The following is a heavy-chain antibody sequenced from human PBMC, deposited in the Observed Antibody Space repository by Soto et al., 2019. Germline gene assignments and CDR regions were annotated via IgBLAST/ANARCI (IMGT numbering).Heavy chain of an antibody. CDR2: ILPMLDIT. V-gene: IGHV1-69*02. CDR3: TLGSWSAETFDI. D-gene: IGHD6-13*01. Sequence: QVQLVQSGAEVKKPGSSVKVSCKASGGTFSTYTIIWVRQAPGQGLEWIGRILPMLDITNSAQRFQGRVTITADKSTSTAYLERSSLRSEDTAVYYCTLGSWSAETFDIWGRGTMVTVSS. CDR1: GGTFSTYT. J-gene: IGHJ3*02.